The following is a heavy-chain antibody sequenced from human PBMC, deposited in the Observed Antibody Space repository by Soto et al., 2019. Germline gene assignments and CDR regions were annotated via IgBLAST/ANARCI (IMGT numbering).Heavy chain of an antibody. V-gene: IGHV4-31*03. D-gene: IGHD2-21*02. Sequence: QVQLQESGPGLVQPSQTLSLTCTVSGGSISSDDYYWTWIRQHPGKGLEWIGYIYYIGNTNYNPSLNSRISISIDTSKNQFSLNLSSVTAADTAVYYCAGQYCGGDCLPHLDWGQGTLVTVSS. J-gene: IGHJ4*02. CDR1: GGSISSDDYY. CDR2: IYYIGNT. CDR3: AGQYCGGDCLPHLD.